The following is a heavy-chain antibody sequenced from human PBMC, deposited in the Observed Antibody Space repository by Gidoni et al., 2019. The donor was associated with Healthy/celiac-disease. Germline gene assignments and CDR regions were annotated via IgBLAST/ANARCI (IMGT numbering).Heavy chain of an antibody. CDR3: ARSGYSYSAVDY. D-gene: IGHD5-18*01. V-gene: IGHV4-61*01. CDR2: IYYSGST. J-gene: IGHJ4*02. Sequence: QVQLQESGPGLVKPSATLSLTCPVSGGSVSSGSYYWSWSRQPPGKGLEWIWYIYYSGSTNYNPSLKSRVTISVDTSKNQFSLKLSSVTAADTAVYYCARSGYSYSAVDYWGQGTLVTVSS. CDR1: GGSVSSGSYY.